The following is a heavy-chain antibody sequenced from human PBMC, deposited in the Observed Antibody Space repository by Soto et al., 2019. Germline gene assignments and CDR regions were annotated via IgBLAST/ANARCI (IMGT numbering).Heavy chain of an antibody. CDR2: ISGSGGST. D-gene: IGHD2-2*01. CDR1: GFTFSSYA. CDR3: AKMPSSYYYDYGMDV. V-gene: IGHV3-23*01. J-gene: IGHJ6*02. Sequence: EAQLLESGGGLVQPGGSLRLSCAASGFTFSSYAMSWVRQAPGKGLEWVSAISGSGGSTYYADSVKGRFTISRDNSKNTLYLKMNSLRAEDTAVYYCAKMPSSYYYDYGMDVWGQGTTVTVSS.